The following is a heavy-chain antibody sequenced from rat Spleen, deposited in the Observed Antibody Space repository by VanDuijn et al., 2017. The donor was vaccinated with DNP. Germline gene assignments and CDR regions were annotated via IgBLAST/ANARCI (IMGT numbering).Heavy chain of an antibody. CDR3: ATDFERGY. D-gene: IGHD1-11*01. Sequence: EVKLVESGGGLVQPGRSLKLSCAASGFNFNDHWMGWVRQTPGKGLEWVASISTSGGNIYHRDSVKGRFTISRDNAKSTLYLQMDSLRSEDTATYYCATDFERGYWGQGVMVTVSS. V-gene: IGHV5-25*01. CDR2: ISTSGGNI. J-gene: IGHJ2*01. CDR1: GFNFNDHW.